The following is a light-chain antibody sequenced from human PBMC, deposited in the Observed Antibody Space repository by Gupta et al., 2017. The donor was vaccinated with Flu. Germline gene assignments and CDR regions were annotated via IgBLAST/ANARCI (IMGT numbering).Light chain of an antibody. CDR3: KQGESSPFA. CDR2: QVS. Sequence: VLRGRPTSISRSSRRGLVNSDRNTYLDWYQQKPGQSPRRLIYQVSYRESGVPDRFSGSGSGTDFTLNISRVEAEDVAVYYCKQGESSPFAFGRGTKVEIK. J-gene: IGKJ1*01. V-gene: IGKV2-30*01. CDR1: RGLVNSDRNTY.